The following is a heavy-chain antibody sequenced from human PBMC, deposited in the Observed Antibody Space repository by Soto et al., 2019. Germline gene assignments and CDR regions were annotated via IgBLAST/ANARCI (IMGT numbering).Heavy chain of an antibody. CDR2: IWYDGSNK. CDR3: ARGGYYDSSGHRTNRDYYGMDV. CDR1: GFTFSSYG. J-gene: IGHJ6*02. V-gene: IGHV3-33*01. Sequence: GGSLRLSCAASGFTFSSYGMHWVRQAPGKGLEWVAVIWYDGSNKYYADSVKGRFTISRDNSKNTLYLQMNSLRAEDTAVYYCARGGYYDSSGHRTNRDYYGMDVWGQGTTVTVSS. D-gene: IGHD3-22*01.